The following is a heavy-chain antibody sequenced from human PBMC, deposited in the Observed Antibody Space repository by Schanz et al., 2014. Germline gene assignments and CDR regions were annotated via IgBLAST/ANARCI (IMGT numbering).Heavy chain of an antibody. CDR1: GFTFGTFW. Sequence: EVQLVESGGCLLQPWGSLRLSCAASGFTFGTFWMSWVRQAPGKGLEWVSSISNGGGYIYYADSVKGRFTISRDNAKNSLYLQMNSLRAEDTAVYYCARDYAGFDYWGQGTLVTVSS. J-gene: IGHJ4*02. D-gene: IGHD3-16*01. CDR2: ISNGGGYI. V-gene: IGHV3-21*01. CDR3: ARDYAGFDY.